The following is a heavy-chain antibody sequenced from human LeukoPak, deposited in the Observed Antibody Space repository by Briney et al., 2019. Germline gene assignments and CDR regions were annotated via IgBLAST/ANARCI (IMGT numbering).Heavy chain of an antibody. CDR2: ISSSSSYI. Sequence: GGSLRLSCAASGFTFSSYSMNWVRQAPGKGLEWVSSISSSSSYIYYADSVKGRFTISRDNAKNSLYLQMNSLRAEDTAVYYCARDVTVTNREFDYWGQGTLVTVSS. D-gene: IGHD4-17*01. CDR1: GFTFSSYS. CDR3: ARDVTVTNREFDY. J-gene: IGHJ4*02. V-gene: IGHV3-21*01.